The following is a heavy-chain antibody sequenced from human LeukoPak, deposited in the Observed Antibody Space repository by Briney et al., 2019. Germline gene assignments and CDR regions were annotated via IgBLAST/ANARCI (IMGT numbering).Heavy chain of an antibody. Sequence: GGSLRLSCAASGFTFSSYWMHWVRQAPGKGLVWVSRINSDGSSTSYADSVKGRFTISRDNAKNTLYLQMNSLRAEDTAVYYCARDRLTCTNGVCYSEGFDYWGQGTLVTVS. CDR2: INSDGSST. D-gene: IGHD2-8*01. CDR1: GFTFSSYW. J-gene: IGHJ4*02. CDR3: ARDRLTCTNGVCYSEGFDY. V-gene: IGHV3-74*01.